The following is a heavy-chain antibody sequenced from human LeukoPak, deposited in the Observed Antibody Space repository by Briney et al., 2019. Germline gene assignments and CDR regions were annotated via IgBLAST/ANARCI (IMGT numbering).Heavy chain of an antibody. V-gene: IGHV3-30*18. CDR1: GFTFDDYG. J-gene: IGHJ6*02. D-gene: IGHD2-2*02. CDR3: AKSTQYCSSTSCYRRYYYYGMDV. CDR2: ISYDGSNK. Sequence: GGSLRLSCAASGFTFDDYGMSWVRQAPGKGLEWVAVISYDGSNKYYADSVKGRFTISRDNSKNTLYLQMNSLRAEDTAVYYCAKSTQYCSSTSCYRRYYYYGMDVWGQGTTVTVSS.